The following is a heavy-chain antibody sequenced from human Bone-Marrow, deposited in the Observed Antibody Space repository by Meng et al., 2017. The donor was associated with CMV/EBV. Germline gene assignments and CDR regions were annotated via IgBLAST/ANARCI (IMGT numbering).Heavy chain of an antibody. CDR3: ARVGGAAAGDYFDY. CDR1: GFTVSSNY. D-gene: IGHD6-13*01. J-gene: IGHJ4*01. Sequence: GESLKISCAVSGFTVSSNYMSWVRQAPGKGLEWVSVIYSGGTTYYADSVKGRFTISRDNSKNTLYLQMNSLRAEDTAVYYCARVGGAAAGDYFDYWVHGTLVTVPS. CDR2: IYSGGTT. V-gene: IGHV3-66*02.